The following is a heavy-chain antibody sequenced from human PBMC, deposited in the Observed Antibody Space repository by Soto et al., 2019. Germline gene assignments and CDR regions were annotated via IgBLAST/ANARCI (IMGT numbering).Heavy chain of an antibody. V-gene: IGHV3-23*01. CDR1: GFTFSSYA. CDR2: ISGSGGST. D-gene: IGHD2-2*01. J-gene: IGHJ4*02. Sequence: EVQLLESGGGLVQPGGSLRLSCAASGFTFSSYAMSWVRQAPGKGLEWVSAISGSGGSTYYADSVKGRFTISRDNSKNTLYLQMNSLRAEDTAVYYCAKGPQYCSSTSCYGGFDYWGQGTLVTVSS. CDR3: AKGPQYCSSTSCYGGFDY.